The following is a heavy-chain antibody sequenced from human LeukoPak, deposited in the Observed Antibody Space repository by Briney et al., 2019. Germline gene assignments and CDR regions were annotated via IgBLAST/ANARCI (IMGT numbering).Heavy chain of an antibody. J-gene: IGHJ6*03. CDR3: ARGHCSSTSCSTNNYYYMDV. CDR1: GYTFTSYD. Sequence: ASVKVSCKASGYTFTSYDINWVRQATGQGLEWMGWMNPNSNNTGYAQKFQGRVTITRNTSISTAYMELSSLRSEDTAVYYCARGHCSSTSCSTNNYYYMDVWGKGTTVTVSS. CDR2: MNPNSNNT. V-gene: IGHV1-8*03. D-gene: IGHD2-2*01.